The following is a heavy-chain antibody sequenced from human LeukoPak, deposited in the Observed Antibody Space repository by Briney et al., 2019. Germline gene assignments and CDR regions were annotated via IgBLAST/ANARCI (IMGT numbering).Heavy chain of an antibody. CDR1: GGSFSGYY. J-gene: IGHJ4*02. CDR2: INHSGST. CDR3: ARGMGETVIFGVVTEPMGPDY. Sequence: SETLSLTCAVYGGSFSGYYWSWIRQPPGKGLEWIGEINHSGSTNYNPSLKSRVTISVDTSKNQFSLKLSSVTAADTAVYYCARGMGETVIFGVVTEPMGPDYWGQGTLVTVSS. D-gene: IGHD3-3*02. V-gene: IGHV4-34*01.